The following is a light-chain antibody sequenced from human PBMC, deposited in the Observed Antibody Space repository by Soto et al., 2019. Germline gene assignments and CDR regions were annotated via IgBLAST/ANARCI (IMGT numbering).Light chain of an antibody. CDR3: QQYNEWPLT. V-gene: IGKV3-15*01. Sequence: VMTQSPATLSVSPGERATLSCRASLSISNNLAWYQQKPGQAPMLLIYSASTRATAIPARFSGSASGTEFTLTISSLQSEEFAVYYCQQYNEWPLTFGGGTKVETK. CDR2: SAS. CDR1: LSISNN. J-gene: IGKJ4*01.